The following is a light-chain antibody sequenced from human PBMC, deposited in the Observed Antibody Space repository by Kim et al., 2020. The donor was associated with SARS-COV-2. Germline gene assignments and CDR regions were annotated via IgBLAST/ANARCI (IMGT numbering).Light chain of an antibody. V-gene: IGKV1-5*03. J-gene: IGKJ1*01. Sequence: SASVGDRVRITCRASQNITTWLAWFQQKPGRAPKRLIYKASNLESGVPSRFSGSGSGTELTLIISSLQPDDFATYYCQQYDTYRTFGQGTKVDIK. CDR2: KAS. CDR3: QQYDTYRT. CDR1: QNITTW.